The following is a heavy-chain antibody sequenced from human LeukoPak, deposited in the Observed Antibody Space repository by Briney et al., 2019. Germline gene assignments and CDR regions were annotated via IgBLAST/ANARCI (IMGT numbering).Heavy chain of an antibody. CDR1: GFTFSGSA. CDR2: IRGKANNYAT. V-gene: IGHV3-73*01. Sequence: PGGSLKLSCAASGFTFSGSAMHWVRQASGKGLEWVGRIRGKANNYATAYAASVKGRFTISRDDSKNTAYLQMNSLKTEDTAVYYCTRVLLGDYYSYYYYYMDVWGKGTTVTVSS. D-gene: IGHD5-12*01. J-gene: IGHJ6*03. CDR3: TRVLLGDYYSYYYYYMDV.